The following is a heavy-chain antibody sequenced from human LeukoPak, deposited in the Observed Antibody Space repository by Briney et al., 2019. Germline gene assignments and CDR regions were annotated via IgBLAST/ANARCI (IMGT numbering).Heavy chain of an antibody. V-gene: IGHV3-21*04. CDR2: ISSSSSYI. D-gene: IGHD2-15*01. CDR1: GFTFSSYS. Sequence: TGGSLRLSCAASGFTFSSYSMNWVRQAPGKGLEWVSSISSSSSYIYYADSVKGRFTISRDNSKNTLYLQMNSLRAEDTAVYYCAKDLMVVAAGFDYWGQGTLVTVSS. J-gene: IGHJ4*02. CDR3: AKDLMVVAAGFDY.